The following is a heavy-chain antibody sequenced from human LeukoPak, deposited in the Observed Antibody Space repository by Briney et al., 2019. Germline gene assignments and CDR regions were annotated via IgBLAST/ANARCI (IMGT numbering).Heavy chain of an antibody. Sequence: GASVKVSCKASGYTFTSYGISWVRQAPGQGLEWMGWISAYNGNTNYARKLQGRVTMTTDTSTSTAYMELRSLRSDDTAVYYCARVPSWYYDFWSGYYHQYWFDPWGQGTLVTVSS. D-gene: IGHD3-3*01. V-gene: IGHV1-18*01. CDR3: ARVPSWYYDFWSGYYHQYWFDP. J-gene: IGHJ5*02. CDR1: GYTFTSYG. CDR2: ISAYNGNT.